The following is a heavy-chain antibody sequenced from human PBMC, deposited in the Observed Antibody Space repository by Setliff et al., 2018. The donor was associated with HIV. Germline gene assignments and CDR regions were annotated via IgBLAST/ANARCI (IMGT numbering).Heavy chain of an antibody. Sequence: GASVKVPCKASGGTFSSYVISWVRQAPGQGPEWMGGIIPMYGVTNYAQKFQGRVTITTDESTSTAYMELSSLRSEDTAVYYCALPYCSGGNCWSSASLPPAGWFDPWGQGTLVTVSS. CDR2: IIPMYGVT. CDR1: GGTFSSYV. CDR3: ALPYCSGGNCWSSASLPPAGWFDP. D-gene: IGHD2-15*01. V-gene: IGHV1-69*05. J-gene: IGHJ5*02.